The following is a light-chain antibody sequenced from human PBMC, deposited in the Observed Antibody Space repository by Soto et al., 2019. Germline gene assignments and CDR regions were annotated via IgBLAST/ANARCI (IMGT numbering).Light chain of an antibody. V-gene: IGKV1-5*03. J-gene: IGKJ1*01. CDR1: RTISSW. CDR3: QRYNSYSEA. Sequence: IQLTQSPSFLSASVGDRVTITCRASRTISSWLAWYQQKPGKAPKLLIYKASTLKSGVPSRFSGSGSGTEFTLTISSLQPDDFATYYCQRYNSYSEAFGQGTKVDIK. CDR2: KAS.